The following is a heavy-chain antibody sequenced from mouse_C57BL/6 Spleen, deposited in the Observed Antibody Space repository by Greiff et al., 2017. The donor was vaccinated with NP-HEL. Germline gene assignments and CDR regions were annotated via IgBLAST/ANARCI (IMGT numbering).Heavy chain of an antibody. V-gene: IGHV1-54*01. Sequence: VQLQQSGAELVRPGTSVKVSCKASGYAFTNYLIEWVKQRPGQGLEWIGVINPGSGGTNYNEKFQGKATLTADKSSSTAYMQLSSLTYEDSAVYVCARGRGYDAVYFDYWGQGTTLTVSS. J-gene: IGHJ2*01. CDR1: GYAFTNYL. CDR2: INPGSGGT. CDR3: ARGRGYDAVYFDY. D-gene: IGHD2-2*01.